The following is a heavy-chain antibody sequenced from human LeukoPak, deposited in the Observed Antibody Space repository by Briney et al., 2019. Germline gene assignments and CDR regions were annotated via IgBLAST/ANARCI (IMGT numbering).Heavy chain of an antibody. Sequence: ASVKVSCKASGYTFTSHDINWVRQATGQGLEWMGWMSPNSGDTGYAQKFQGRVTMTSDSSISTAYMELSSLRSEDTAIYYCARLSEDGYEDYWGQGTLVTVSS. CDR2: MSPNSGDT. D-gene: IGHD5-24*01. V-gene: IGHV1-8*01. CDR1: GYTFTSHD. J-gene: IGHJ4*02. CDR3: ARLSEDGYEDY.